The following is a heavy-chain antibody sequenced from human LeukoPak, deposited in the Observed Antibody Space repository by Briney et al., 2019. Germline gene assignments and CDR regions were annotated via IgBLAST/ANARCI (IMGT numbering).Heavy chain of an antibody. CDR3: ASYSSSWYGFDY. D-gene: IGHD6-13*01. CDR2: IIPIFGTA. Sequence: SVKVSCKASGGTFSSYAISWVRQAPGQGLEWMGGIIPIFGTANYAQKFQGRVTITTDEPTSTAYMELSSLRSEDTAVYYCASYSSSWYGFDYWGQGTLVTVSS. V-gene: IGHV1-69*05. J-gene: IGHJ4*02. CDR1: GGTFSSYA.